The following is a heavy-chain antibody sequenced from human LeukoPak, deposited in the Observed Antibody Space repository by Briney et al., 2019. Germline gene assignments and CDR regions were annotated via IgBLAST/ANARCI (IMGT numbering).Heavy chain of an antibody. D-gene: IGHD3-10*01. J-gene: IGHJ6*03. CDR2: IYYSGST. CDR3: ARLITMVRGVIITYHYYYYMDV. Sequence: SETLSLTCTVSGGSISSSSYYWGWIRQPPGKGLEWIGSIYYSGSTYYNPSLKSRVTISVDTSKNQFSPKLSSVTAADTAVYYCARLITMVRGVIITYHYYYYMDVWGKGTTVTVSS. V-gene: IGHV4-39*01. CDR1: GGSISSSSYY.